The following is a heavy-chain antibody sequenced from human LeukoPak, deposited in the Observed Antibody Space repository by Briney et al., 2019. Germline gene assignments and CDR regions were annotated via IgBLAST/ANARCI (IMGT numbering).Heavy chain of an antibody. Sequence: GGSLRLSCAASGFTFSSYSMDWVRRAPGKGLEWVSYISSSSSTIYYADSVKGRFTISRDNAKNSLYLQMNSLRAEDTAVYYCARDRIVVVVAATEYYYGMDVWGQGTTVTVSS. CDR3: ARDRIVVVVAATEYYYGMDV. V-gene: IGHV3-48*01. CDR1: GFTFSSYS. CDR2: ISSSSSTI. J-gene: IGHJ6*02. D-gene: IGHD2-15*01.